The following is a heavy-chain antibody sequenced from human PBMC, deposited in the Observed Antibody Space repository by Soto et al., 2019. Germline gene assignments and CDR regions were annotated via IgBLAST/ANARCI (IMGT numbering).Heavy chain of an antibody. J-gene: IGHJ1*01. CDR3: ARDTSSTSLRAEYFQF. CDR2: IYHSGST. D-gene: IGHD6-13*01. CDR1: GGSISSYY. V-gene: IGHV4-59*12. Sequence: PSETLSLTCTVSGGSISSYYWSWIRQPPGKGLEWIGYIYHSGSTNYNPSLKSRVTLSVDTSKNQFSLRLTSVTAADTAVYYCARDTSSTSLRAEYFQFWGQGTQVTVSS.